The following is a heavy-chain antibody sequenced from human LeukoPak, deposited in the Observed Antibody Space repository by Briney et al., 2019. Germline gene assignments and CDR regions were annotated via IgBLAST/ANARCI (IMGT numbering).Heavy chain of an antibody. CDR2: ISGSGDST. V-gene: IGHV3-23*01. J-gene: IGHJ4*02. Sequence: GGSLRLSCAASGSTFSNYCVTWVRQAPGKALEWVSSISGSGDSTYYADSVKGRFTISRDNSKNTLYLQMNSLRVEDTAIYYCAKYGAPGWSGYLDYGGQGTLGTVSS. D-gene: IGHD4/OR15-4a*01. CDR3: AKYGAPGWSGYLDY. CDR1: GSTFSNYC.